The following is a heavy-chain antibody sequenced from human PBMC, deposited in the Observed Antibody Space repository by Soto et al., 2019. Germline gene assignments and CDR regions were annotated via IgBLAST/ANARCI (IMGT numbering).Heavy chain of an antibody. Sequence: ASVKVSCKASGYTFTSYGISWVRQAPGQGLEWMGWISAYNGNTNYAQKLQGRVTMTTDTSTSTAYMELRSLRSDDTAVYYCASDTSWLAISYLPSWFDPWGQGTLVTVSS. CDR2: ISAYNGNT. CDR1: GYTFTSYG. CDR3: ASDTSWLAISYLPSWFDP. J-gene: IGHJ5*02. V-gene: IGHV1-18*01. D-gene: IGHD6-19*01.